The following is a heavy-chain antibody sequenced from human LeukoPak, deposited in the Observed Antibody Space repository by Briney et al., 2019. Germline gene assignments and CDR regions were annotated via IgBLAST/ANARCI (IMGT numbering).Heavy chain of an antibody. CDR1: GGSISSYY. J-gene: IGHJ4*02. CDR3: ARDRGGWTTVVTRKLDYYFDY. D-gene: IGHD4-23*01. Sequence: SETLSLTCTVSGGSISSYYWSWIRQPPGKGLEWIGYIYYSGSTNYNPSLKSRVTISVDTSKNQFSLKLSSVTAADTAVYYCARDRGGWTTVVTRKLDYYFDYWGQGTLVTVSS. V-gene: IGHV4-59*01. CDR2: IYYSGST.